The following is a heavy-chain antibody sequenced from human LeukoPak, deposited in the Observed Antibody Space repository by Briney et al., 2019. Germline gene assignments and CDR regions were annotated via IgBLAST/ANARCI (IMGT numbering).Heavy chain of an antibody. CDR2: INTNTGNP. Sequence: GASVKVSCKASGYTFTNYAMNWVRQAAGQGLEWMGWINTNTGNPTYAQGFTGRFVFSLVTSVSTAYLQISSLKAEDTAVYYCARKGSQFDSYYYYYYMDVWGKGTTVTVSS. CDR3: ARKGSQFDSYYYYYYMDV. V-gene: IGHV7-4-1*02. CDR1: GYTFTNYA. J-gene: IGHJ6*03. D-gene: IGHD5-24*01.